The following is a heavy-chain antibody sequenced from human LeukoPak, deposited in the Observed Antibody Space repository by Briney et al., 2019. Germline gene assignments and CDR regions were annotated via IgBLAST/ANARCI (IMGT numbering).Heavy chain of an antibody. CDR1: GFTFSSYS. J-gene: IGHJ4*02. CDR3: AREGFIYGSTYYFDY. Sequence: PGGSLRLSCAASGFTFSSYSMNWVRQAPGKGLEWVSSISSSGSYIYYADSMKGRSTISRDNAKNSLYLQMNSLRAEDTAVYYCAREGFIYGSTYYFDYWGQGTLVTVSS. V-gene: IGHV3-21*01. CDR2: ISSSGSYI. D-gene: IGHD4-17*01.